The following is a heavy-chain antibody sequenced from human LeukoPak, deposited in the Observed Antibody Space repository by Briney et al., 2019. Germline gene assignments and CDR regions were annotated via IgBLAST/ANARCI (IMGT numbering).Heavy chain of an antibody. J-gene: IGHJ4*02. D-gene: IGHD3-22*01. CDR1: GFTFSSYS. Sequence: SGGSLRLSCAASGFTFSSYSMIWVRQAPGKGLEWLSYTGGSGSTIYYADSVKGRFTISRDNAKNSLYLHMNSLRSEDTAVYYCARAYYYDSSIDYWGQGTPVTVSS. CDR3: ARAYYYDSSIDY. V-gene: IGHV3-48*04. CDR2: TGGSGSTI.